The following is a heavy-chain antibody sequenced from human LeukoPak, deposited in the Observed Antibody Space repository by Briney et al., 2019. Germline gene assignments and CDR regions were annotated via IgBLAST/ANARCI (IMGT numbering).Heavy chain of an antibody. V-gene: IGHV3-74*01. CDR1: GFTFSSYW. CDR3: AREVSGDPWYNWFDP. J-gene: IGHJ5*02. Sequence: GGSLRLSCAASGFTFSSYWMHWVRQAPGKGLVWVSRINSDGSSTRYADSVKGRFTISRDNAKNTLYPQMNSLRAEDTAVYYCAREVSGDPWYNWFDPWGQGTLVTVSS. D-gene: IGHD4-17*01. CDR2: INSDGSST.